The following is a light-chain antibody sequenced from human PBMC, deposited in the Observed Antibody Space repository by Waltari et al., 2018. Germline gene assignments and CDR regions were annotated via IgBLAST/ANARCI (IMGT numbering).Light chain of an antibody. CDR3: QQYNSWPRT. J-gene: IGKJ1*01. CDR1: EGISNN. CDR2: RAS. V-gene: IGKV3-15*01. Sequence: EIVMTQSPATLSVSPGERATLSCRANEGISNNLAWYQQKPGRAPRLLIYRASTGATGIPGRFSGSWSWTKVPLTLGSLQSEDFAVYYCQQYNSWPRTFGQGTKVEIK.